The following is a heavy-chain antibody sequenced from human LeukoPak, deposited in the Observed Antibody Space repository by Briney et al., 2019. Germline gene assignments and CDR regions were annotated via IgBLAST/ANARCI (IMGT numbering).Heavy chain of an antibody. J-gene: IGHJ4*02. D-gene: IGHD2-2*02. CDR3: AKDDCSSTSCYIV. Sequence: PGGSLRLSCAASGFTFSSYAMSWVRQAPGKGLEWVSAISGSGGSTYYADSVKGRFTISRDNSKNTLFLQMNSLRAEDTAVYYCAKDDCSSTSCYIVWGQGTLVTVSS. V-gene: IGHV3-23*01. CDR2: ISGSGGST. CDR1: GFTFSSYA.